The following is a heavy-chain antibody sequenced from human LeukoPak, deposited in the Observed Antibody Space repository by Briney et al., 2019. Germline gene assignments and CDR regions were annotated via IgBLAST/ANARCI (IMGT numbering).Heavy chain of an antibody. CDR3: ARDGRYYDILTGPWYGMDV. Sequence: SETLSLTCTVSGGSISSYYWSWIRQPPGKGLEWIGYIYYSGSTNYNPSLKSRVTISVDTSKNQFSLKLSSVTAADTAVYYCARDGRYYDILTGPWYGMDVWDQGTTVTVSS. CDR1: GGSISSYY. V-gene: IGHV4-59*01. J-gene: IGHJ6*02. CDR2: IYYSGST. D-gene: IGHD3-9*01.